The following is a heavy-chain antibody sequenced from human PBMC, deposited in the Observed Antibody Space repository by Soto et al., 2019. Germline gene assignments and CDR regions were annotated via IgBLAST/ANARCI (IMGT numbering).Heavy chain of an antibody. D-gene: IGHD1-26*01. Sequence: QVQLVESGGGVVQPGRSLRLSCAASGFNFSHYAMHWVSQAPGKGLEWVALMSYDGSNEYYADSVKGRFTISRDNSKNTLYLQMNSLRAEDTAVYYCAKDGSHNFDYWGQGTLVTVSS. V-gene: IGHV3-30*18. CDR3: AKDGSHNFDY. CDR1: GFNFSHYA. CDR2: MSYDGSNE. J-gene: IGHJ4*02.